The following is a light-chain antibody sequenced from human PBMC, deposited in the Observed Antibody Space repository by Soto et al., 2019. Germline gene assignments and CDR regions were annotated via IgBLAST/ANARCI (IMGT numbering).Light chain of an antibody. V-gene: IGKV3-20*01. CDR3: QQYGSSPLT. CDR2: DAS. J-gene: IGKJ3*01. Sequence: EIVMTQSPATLSLSPGERATLSCRASQSISSSYLAWYQQKPGQAPRLLMYDASSRATGIPDRFSGSGSGTDFTLTISRLEAEDFAVYYCQQYGSSPLTFGPGTKVDIK. CDR1: QSISSSY.